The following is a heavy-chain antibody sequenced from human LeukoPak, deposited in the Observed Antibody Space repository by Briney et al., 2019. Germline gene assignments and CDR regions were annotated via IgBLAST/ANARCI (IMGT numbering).Heavy chain of an antibody. J-gene: IGHJ4*02. CDR3: ARAPLLGDYYFDY. V-gene: IGHV4-59*01. CDR2: IYYSGST. CDR1: GGSISSYY. Sequence: PSETLSLTCTVSGGSISSYYWSWIRQPPGKGLEWIGYIYYSGSTNYNPSLKSRVTISVDTSKNQFSLKLSSVTAADTAVYYCARAPLLGDYYFDYWGQGTLVTVSS. D-gene: IGHD3-10*01.